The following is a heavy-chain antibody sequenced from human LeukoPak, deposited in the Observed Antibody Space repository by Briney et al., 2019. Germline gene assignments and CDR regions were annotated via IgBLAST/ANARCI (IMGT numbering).Heavy chain of an antibody. CDR3: AKDFTPYNWKGGAFDI. CDR1: GFTFDDYA. Sequence: GGSLRLSCAASGFTFDDYAMHWVRQAPGKGLEWVSGISWNSGSIGYADSVKGRFTISRDNAKNSLYLQINSLRAEDTALYYCAKDFTPYNWKGGAFDIWGQGTMVTVSS. D-gene: IGHD1-20*01. J-gene: IGHJ3*02. CDR2: ISWNSGSI. V-gene: IGHV3-9*01.